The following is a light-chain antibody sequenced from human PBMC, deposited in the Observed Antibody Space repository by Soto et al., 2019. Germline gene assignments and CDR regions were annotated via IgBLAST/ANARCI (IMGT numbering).Light chain of an antibody. CDR1: RGVSANY. Sequence: EKVMTQSPATLYVSPGERATLSCRASRGVSANYLAWYQQKPGQAPTLLIYGASIRAAGIPDRFSGSGSGTDFTLTISRLEPEDFAVYYCQQYGSSGTFGQGTKVDIK. CDR2: GAS. V-gene: IGKV3-20*01. J-gene: IGKJ1*01. CDR3: QQYGSSGT.